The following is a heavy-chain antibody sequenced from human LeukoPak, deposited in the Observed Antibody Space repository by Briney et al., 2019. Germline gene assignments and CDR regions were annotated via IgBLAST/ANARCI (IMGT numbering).Heavy chain of an antibody. D-gene: IGHD6-19*01. CDR1: GFTFSSYA. V-gene: IGHV3-30-3*01. CDR3: ARDPRSGWYTIDY. J-gene: IGHJ4*02. Sequence: PGRSLRPSCAASGFTFSSYAMHWVRQAPGKGLEWVAVISYDGSNKYYADSVKGRFTISRDNSKNTLYLQMNSLRAEDTAVYYCARDPRSGWYTIDYWGQGTLVTVSS. CDR2: ISYDGSNK.